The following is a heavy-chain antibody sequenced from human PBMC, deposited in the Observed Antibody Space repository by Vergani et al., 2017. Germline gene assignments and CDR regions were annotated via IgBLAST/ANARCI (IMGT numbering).Heavy chain of an antibody. CDR3: ARGVVVIKTDY. V-gene: IGHV1-69*05. Sequence: QVQLVQSGAEVKKPGSSVKVSCKASGGTFSSYAISWVRQAPGQGLEWMGRIIPIFGTANYAQKFQGRVTMTRDTSISTAYMELSRLRSDDTAVYYCARGVVVIKTDYWGQGTLVTVSS. CDR2: IIPIFGTA. J-gene: IGHJ4*02. D-gene: IGHD3-22*01. CDR1: GGTFSSYA.